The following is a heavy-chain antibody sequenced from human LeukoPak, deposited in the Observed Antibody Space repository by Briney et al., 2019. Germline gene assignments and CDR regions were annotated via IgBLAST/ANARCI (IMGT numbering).Heavy chain of an antibody. D-gene: IGHD3-10*01. V-gene: IGHV4-59*01. CDR1: GGSISSYY. J-gene: IGHJ4*02. Sequence: SETLSLTCTVSGGSISSYYWSWIRQPPGKGLEWIGDIYYSGSTNYNPSLKSRLTISVDTSKNQFSLKLSSVTAADTAVYYCARDHYYDSGSYYNDYYFDYWGQGTLVTVSS. CDR3: ARDHYYDSGSYYNDYYFDY. CDR2: IYYSGST.